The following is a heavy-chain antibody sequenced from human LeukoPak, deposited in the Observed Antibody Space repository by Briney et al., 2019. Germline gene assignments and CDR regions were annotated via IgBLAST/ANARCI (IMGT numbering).Heavy chain of an antibody. CDR2: ITSTGDST. V-gene: IGHV3-23*01. J-gene: IGHJ6*02. CDR1: GFTFSSYA. CDR3: AKVLRYFMDV. Sequence: PGGSLRLSCAASGFTFSSYAMRWVRQAPGKGLEWVSTITSTGDSTYYADSVKGRFTISRDNSKNTLYLQMNSLRAEDTAVYYCAKVLRYFMDVWGQGTTVTVSS. D-gene: IGHD3-9*01.